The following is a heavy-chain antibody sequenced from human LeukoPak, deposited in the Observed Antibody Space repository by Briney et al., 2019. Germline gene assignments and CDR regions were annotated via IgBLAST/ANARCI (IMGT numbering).Heavy chain of an antibody. CDR3: ARGRRGFGYGMDV. CDR1: GFTFSSYA. CDR2: INHSGST. V-gene: IGHV4-34*01. J-gene: IGHJ6*02. Sequence: TGGSLRLSCAASGFTFSSYAMSWIRQPPGKGLEWIGEINHSGSTNYNPSLKSRVTISVDTSQNQFSLKLNSVTAADTAVFYCARGRRGFGYGMDVWGQGTTVTVSS. D-gene: IGHD3-10*01.